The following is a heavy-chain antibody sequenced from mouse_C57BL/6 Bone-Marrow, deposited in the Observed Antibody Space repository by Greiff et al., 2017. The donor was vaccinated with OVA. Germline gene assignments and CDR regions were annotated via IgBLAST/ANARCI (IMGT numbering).Heavy chain of an antibody. Sequence: VKLQQSGAELVRPGASVTLSCKASGYTFTDYEMHWVKQTPVHGLEWIGAIDPETGGTAYNQKFKGKAILTADKSSSTAYMELRSLTSEDSAVYYCTRGGGNHWYFDVWGTGTTVTVSS. V-gene: IGHV1-15*01. D-gene: IGHD2-1*01. CDR2: IDPETGGT. J-gene: IGHJ1*03. CDR1: GYTFTDYE. CDR3: TRGGGNHWYFDV.